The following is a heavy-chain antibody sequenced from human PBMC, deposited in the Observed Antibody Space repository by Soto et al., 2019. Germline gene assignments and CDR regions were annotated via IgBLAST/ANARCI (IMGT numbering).Heavy chain of an antibody. J-gene: IGHJ4*02. CDR1: GYTFTSYG. CDR2: ISAYNGNT. CDR3: ARELSSWYYPLPCDY. V-gene: IGHV1-18*01. D-gene: IGHD6-13*01. Sequence: QVQLVQSGAEVKKPGASVKVSCKASGYTFTSYGISWVRQAPGQGLEWMGWISAYNGNTNYAQKLQGIVTMTTDPSTSTAYMELRSLRSDDTAVYYCARELSSWYYPLPCDYWGQGTLVTVSS.